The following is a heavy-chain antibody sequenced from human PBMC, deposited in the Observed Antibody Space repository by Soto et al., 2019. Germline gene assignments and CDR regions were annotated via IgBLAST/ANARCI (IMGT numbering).Heavy chain of an antibody. CDR1: GGSFSGYY. CDR2: INHSGST. D-gene: IGHD3-10*01. J-gene: IGHJ6*02. V-gene: IGHV4-34*01. Sequence: SETLSLTCAVYGGSFSGYYWSWIRQPPGKGLEWIGEINHSGSTNYNPSLKSRVTISVDTSKNQFSLKLSSVTAADTAVYYCARPKSRGLYYYYYGMDVWGQGTTVTVS. CDR3: ARPKSRGLYYYYYGMDV.